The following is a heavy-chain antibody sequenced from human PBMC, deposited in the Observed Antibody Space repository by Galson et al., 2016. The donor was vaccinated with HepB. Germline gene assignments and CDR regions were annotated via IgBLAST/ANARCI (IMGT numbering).Heavy chain of an antibody. CDR1: GFTFSRFW. CDR3: ARYGDEAGWNFLQ. V-gene: IGHV3-7*03. D-gene: IGHD4-17*01. Sequence: SLRLSCAASGFTFSRFWMNWVRQAPGKGLEWVASIKEDGSKAFYADSVKGRFTISRDNVENSLSLQMNSLRAEDTAVFYCARYGDEAGWNFLQWGQGTLVTVSS. CDR2: IKEDGSKA. J-gene: IGHJ1*01.